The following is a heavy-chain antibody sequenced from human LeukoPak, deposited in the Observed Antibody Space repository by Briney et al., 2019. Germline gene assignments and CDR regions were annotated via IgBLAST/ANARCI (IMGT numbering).Heavy chain of an antibody. CDR3: ARTLSGSYYGFDF. V-gene: IGHV4-39*01. D-gene: IGHD1-26*01. J-gene: IGHJ4*02. CDR2: LYHSGSA. CDR1: GGSITSSGYY. Sequence: SETLSLTCTVSGGSITSSGYYWVWIRQPPGKGLDWIGSLYHSGSAYYNPSLKSRVTISVDTSKNQFSLKLNSVTAADTAVYYCARTLSGSYYGFDFWGQGTLVTVSS.